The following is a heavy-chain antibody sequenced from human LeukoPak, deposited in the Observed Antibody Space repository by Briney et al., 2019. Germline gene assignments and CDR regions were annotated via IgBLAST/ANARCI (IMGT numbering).Heavy chain of an antibody. CDR2: IYYSGST. Sequence: SETLSLTCTVSGGSISTYYWNWIRQPPGKGLEWIGSIYYSGSTYYNPSLKSRVTISVDTSKNQFSLKLSSVTAADTAVYYCARLRDYYYSYMDVWGKGTTVTISS. V-gene: IGHV4-59*05. CDR1: GGSISTYY. J-gene: IGHJ6*03. CDR3: ARLRDYYYSYMDV. D-gene: IGHD3-16*01.